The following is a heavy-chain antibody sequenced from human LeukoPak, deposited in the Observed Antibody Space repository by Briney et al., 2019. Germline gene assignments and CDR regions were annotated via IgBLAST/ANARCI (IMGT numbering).Heavy chain of an antibody. V-gene: IGHV3-23*01. J-gene: IGHJ4*02. CDR3: AKDRYSSSWYPDY. D-gene: IGHD6-13*01. CDR1: GFTFSSYA. CDR2: ISGSGGST. Sequence: GGSLRPSCAASGFTFSSYAMSWVRQAPGKGLEWVSAISGSGGSTYYADSVKGRFTISRDNSKNTLYLQMNSLRAEDTAVYYCAKDRYSSSWYPDYWGQGTLVTVSS.